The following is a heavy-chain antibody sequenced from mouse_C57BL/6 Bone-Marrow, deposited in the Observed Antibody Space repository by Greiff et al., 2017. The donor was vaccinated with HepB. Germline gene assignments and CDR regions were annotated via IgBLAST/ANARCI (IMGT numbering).Heavy chain of an antibody. D-gene: IGHD1-1*01. CDR3: ARDYYGSSWYFDV. CDR2: INPNNGGT. J-gene: IGHJ1*03. Sequence: VQLKQSGPELVKPGASVKMSCKASGYTFTDYNMHWVKQSHGKSLEWIGYINPNNGGTSYNQKFKGKATLTVNKSSSTAYMELRSLTSEDSAVHYCARDYYGSSWYFDVWGTGTTVTVSS. V-gene: IGHV1-22*01. CDR1: GYTFTDYN.